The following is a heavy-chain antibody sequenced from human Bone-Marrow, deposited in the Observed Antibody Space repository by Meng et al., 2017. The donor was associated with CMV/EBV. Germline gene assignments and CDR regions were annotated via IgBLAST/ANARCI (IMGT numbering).Heavy chain of an antibody. CDR1: GFSISSGYY. V-gene: IGHV4-38-2*02. Sequence: SETLSLTCTVSGFSISSGYYWGWIRQPPGKGLEWIGSIHHSGSTYHNPSLKSRLTISIDTSSNQFSLKLRSVTAADTAVYYCARDYEYVWGTLGYWGAGKLVNVSS. CDR3: ARDYEYVWGTLGY. D-gene: IGHD3-16*01. J-gene: IGHJ4*02. CDR2: IHHSGST.